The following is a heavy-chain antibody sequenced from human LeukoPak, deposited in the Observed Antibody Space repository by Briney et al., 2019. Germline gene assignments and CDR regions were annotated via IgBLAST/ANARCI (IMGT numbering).Heavy chain of an antibody. J-gene: IGHJ4*02. CDR1: GYTFTSYY. CDR3: ARVLPPLDPAAWGASFDY. V-gene: IGHV1-2*02. D-gene: IGHD2-2*01. Sequence: GASVKVSCKASGYTFTSYYMHRVRQAPGQGLEWMGWINPNSGGTNYAQKFQGRVTMTRDTSISTAYMELSRLRSGDTAVYYCARVLPPLDPAAWGASFDYWGQGTLVTVSS. CDR2: INPNSGGT.